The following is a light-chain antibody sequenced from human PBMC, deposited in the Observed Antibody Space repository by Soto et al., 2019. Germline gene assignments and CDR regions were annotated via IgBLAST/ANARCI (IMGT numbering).Light chain of an antibody. J-gene: IGLJ2*01. CDR2: RND. CDR1: SSNIGSNY. Sequence: QSVLTQPPSASGTPGQRVTISCSGSSSNIGSNYVYWYQQFPGSAPKLLIYRNDQRPSGVPDRFSGSKSATSASLAISGPRSEDEADYYCAAWDDSLSAVVFGGGTQLTVL. CDR3: AAWDDSLSAVV. V-gene: IGLV1-47*01.